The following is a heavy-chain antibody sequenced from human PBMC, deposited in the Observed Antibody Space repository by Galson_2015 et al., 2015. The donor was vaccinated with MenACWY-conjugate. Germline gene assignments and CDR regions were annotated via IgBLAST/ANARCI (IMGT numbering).Heavy chain of an antibody. CDR3: ASDASYSNYVDGMDV. J-gene: IGHJ6*02. CDR2: IDPSDSYT. Sequence: QSGAEVKKPGESLRISCKGSGYSFTSYWISWVRQMPGKGLEWMGRIDPSDSYTNYSPSFQGHVTISADKSISTTYLQWSSLKASDTAMHYCASDASYSNYVDGMDVWGQGTTVTVSS. CDR1: GYSFTSYW. V-gene: IGHV5-10-1*01. D-gene: IGHD4-11*01.